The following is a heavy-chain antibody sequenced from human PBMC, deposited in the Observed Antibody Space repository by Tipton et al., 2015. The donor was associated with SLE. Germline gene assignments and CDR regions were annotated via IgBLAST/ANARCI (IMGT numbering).Heavy chain of an antibody. CDR1: GFTFTRYT. V-gene: IGHV3-30*04. CDR2: ISTDGRNK. Sequence: SLRLSCAASGFTFTRYTVHWVRQAPGTGLEWVAVISTDGRNKYYADSVKGRFTISRDNSKNTLYLQMNSLTAEDMAMYYCARSLRAGAFDTWGQGTMVTVSS. J-gene: IGHJ3*02. CDR3: ARSLRAGAFDT.